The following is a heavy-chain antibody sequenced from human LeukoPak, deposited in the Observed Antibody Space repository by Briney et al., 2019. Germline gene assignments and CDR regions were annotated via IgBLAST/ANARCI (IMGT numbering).Heavy chain of an antibody. CDR1: GGSISSYY. D-gene: IGHD1-26*01. CDR3: ARGGDYSRWFDP. V-gene: IGHV4-59*01. J-gene: IGHJ5*02. Sequence: SETLSLTCTVSGGSISSYYWSWIRQPPGKGLEWIGYIYYSGSTNYNPSLKSRVTISVDTSKNQFSLKLSSVTAADTAVYYCARGGDYSRWFDPWGRGTLVTVSS. CDR2: IYYSGST.